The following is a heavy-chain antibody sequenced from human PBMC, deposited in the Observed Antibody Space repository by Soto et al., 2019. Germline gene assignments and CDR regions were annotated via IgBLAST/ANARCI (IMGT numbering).Heavy chain of an antibody. D-gene: IGHD3-22*01. CDR3: AREGYDSSGYYYNYFDY. J-gene: IGHJ4*02. V-gene: IGHV1-46*01. CDR1: GYTFTSYY. CDR2: INPSGGST. Sequence: VKVSCKASGYTFTSYYMHWVRQAPGQGLEWMGIINPSGGSTSYAQKFQGRVTMTRDTSTSTVYMELSSLRSEDTAVYYCAREGYDSSGYYYNYFDYWGQGTLVTVSS.